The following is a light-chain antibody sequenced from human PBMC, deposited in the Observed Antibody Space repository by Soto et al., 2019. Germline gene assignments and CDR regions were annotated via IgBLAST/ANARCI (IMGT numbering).Light chain of an antibody. V-gene: IGKV3-20*01. CDR2: GAS. Sequence: EIVLTQSPGTLSLSPGERATLSCRASQSVSSNYLAWFQQNPGQAPRLLIYGASSRATDIPDRFSGSGSGTDFTLTISRLEPEDFAVYYCQQYGSSPQTFGPGTKVHI. CDR3: QQYGSSPQT. CDR1: QSVSSNY. J-gene: IGKJ1*01.